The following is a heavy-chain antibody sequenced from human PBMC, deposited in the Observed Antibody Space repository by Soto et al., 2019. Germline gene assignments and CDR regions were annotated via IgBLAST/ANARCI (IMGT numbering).Heavy chain of an antibody. CDR2: ISGTSDSI. CDR3: ARVGDLTAAATSDY. V-gene: IGHV3-11*06. J-gene: IGHJ4*02. D-gene: IGHD6-25*01. CDR1: GFTFSDYY. Sequence: QVQLVESGGGLVRPGGSLRLSCAASGFTFSDYYMSWIRQVPGKGLEWVAYISGTSDSIPYADSVKGRFTISRDNAKNSLYLQMNRLRAEDTAVYYSARVGDLTAAATSDYWGPGTLVTVSS.